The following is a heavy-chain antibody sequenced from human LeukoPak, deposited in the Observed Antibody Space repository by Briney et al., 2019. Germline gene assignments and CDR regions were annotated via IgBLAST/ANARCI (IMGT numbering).Heavy chain of an antibody. CDR1: GGSFSGYY. Sequence: PSETLSLTCAVYGGSFSGYYWSWIRQPPGKGLEWIGEINHSGSTNYNPSLKSRVTISVDTSKNQFSLKLSSVTAADTAVYYCARHNSRERWLLMDLGFDPWGQGTLVTVSS. CDR2: INHSGST. V-gene: IGHV4-34*01. D-gene: IGHD5-24*01. CDR3: ARHNSRERWLLMDLGFDP. J-gene: IGHJ5*02.